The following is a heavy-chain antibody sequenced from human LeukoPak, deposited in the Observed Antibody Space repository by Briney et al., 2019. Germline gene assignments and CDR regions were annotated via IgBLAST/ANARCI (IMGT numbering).Heavy chain of an antibody. J-gene: IGHJ5*02. V-gene: IGHV4-34*01. CDR1: GGSFSGYY. D-gene: IGHD1-1*01. Sequence: SETLSLTCAVYGGSFSGYYWSWIRQPPGKGLEWIGEINHSGSTNYNPSLKSRVTISVGTSKNQFSLKLSSVTAADTAVYYCARRGRRLNWFDPWGQGTLVTVSS. CDR3: ARRGRRLNWFDP. CDR2: INHSGST.